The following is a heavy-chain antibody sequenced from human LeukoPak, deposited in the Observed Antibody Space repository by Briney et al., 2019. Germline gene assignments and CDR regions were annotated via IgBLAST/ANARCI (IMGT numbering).Heavy chain of an antibody. Sequence: LSLTCAVYGGSFSGYYWSWIRQAPGKGLEWVSYISSSGSTIYYADSVKGRFTISRDNAKNSLYLQMNSLRAEDTAVYYCARYGWGYCSGGSCWGPPTYDYWGQGTPVTVSS. D-gene: IGHD2-15*01. CDR3: ARYGWGYCSGGSCWGPPTYDY. V-gene: IGHV3-11*01. J-gene: IGHJ4*02. CDR1: GGSFSGYY. CDR2: ISSSGSTI.